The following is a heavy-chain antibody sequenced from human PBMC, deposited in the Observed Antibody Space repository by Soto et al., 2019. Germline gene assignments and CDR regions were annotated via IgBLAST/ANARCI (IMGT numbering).Heavy chain of an antibody. D-gene: IGHD1-1*01. J-gene: IGHJ6*02. CDR1: GFIFSSYW. V-gene: IGHV3-7*01. CDR3: ASLPQSAGMGYYYGMDV. CDR2: IKQDGSEK. Sequence: EVQLVESGGGLVQPGGSLRLSCAASGFIFSSYWMSWVRQAPGKGLEWVANIKQDGSEKYYVDSVKGRFTISRDNAKNSLYLQMNSLRAEDTAVYYCASLPQSAGMGYYYGMDVWGQGTTVTVSS.